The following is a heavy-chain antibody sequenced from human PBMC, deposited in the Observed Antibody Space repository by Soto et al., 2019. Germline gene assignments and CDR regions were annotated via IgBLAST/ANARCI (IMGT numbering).Heavy chain of an antibody. V-gene: IGHV1-8*01. Sequence: QVQLVQSGAEVKKPGASVKVSCKASGYTFTSYDINWVRQATGQGLEWMGWMNPNSGNTGYAQKFQGRVSMTRNTSISTADMVLSSLRCEDTAVDYCARGLGKRQWNDYCGQGTLVTVSS. CDR3: ARGLGKRQWNDY. CDR1: GYTFTSYD. D-gene: IGHD6-19*01. CDR2: MNPNSGNT. J-gene: IGHJ4*02.